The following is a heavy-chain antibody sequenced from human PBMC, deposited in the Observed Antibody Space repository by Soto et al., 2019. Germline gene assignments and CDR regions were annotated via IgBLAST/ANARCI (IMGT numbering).Heavy chain of an antibody. V-gene: IGHV3-33*01. J-gene: IGHJ6*02. CDR1: GFTFSSYG. D-gene: IGHD1-26*01. CDR2: IWYDGSNK. CDR3: ARDIGGSYARSTYYYYYGMDF. Sequence: PGGSLRLSCAASGFTFSSYGMHWVRKAPGKGLEWVAVIWYDGSNKDYADSVKGRFTISRDNSKNTLYLQMNSLRAEDTAVYYCARDIGGSYARSTYYYYYGMDFWGQGTTVTVSS.